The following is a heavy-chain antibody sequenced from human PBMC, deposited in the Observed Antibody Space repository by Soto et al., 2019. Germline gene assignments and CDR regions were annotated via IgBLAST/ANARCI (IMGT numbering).Heavy chain of an antibody. CDR3: ARQNIAVAANWFDP. J-gene: IGHJ5*02. V-gene: IGHV1-18*01. CDR2: ISAYNGNT. D-gene: IGHD6-19*01. Sequence: ASVKLSCKDSGYTFTSYGISWVRQAPGQGLEWMGWISAYNGNTNYAQKLQGRVTMTTDTSTSTAYMELRSLRSDDTAVYYCARQNIAVAANWFDPWGQGTLVTVSS. CDR1: GYTFTSYG.